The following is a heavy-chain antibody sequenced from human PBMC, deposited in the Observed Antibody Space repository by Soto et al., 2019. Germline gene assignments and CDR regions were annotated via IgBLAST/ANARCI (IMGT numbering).Heavy chain of an antibody. CDR3: ARDRYSNGWLDY. Sequence: SETLSLTCTVSGGSISSHYWSWIRQFPGKGLEWIGYIYYSGITKYNPSLKSRVSISVDTSNDQFSMKLSSVTSADTAVYYCARDRYSNGWLDYWGQGTLVTVSS. CDR2: IYYSGIT. V-gene: IGHV4-59*11. D-gene: IGHD6-19*01. CDR1: GGSISSHY. J-gene: IGHJ4*02.